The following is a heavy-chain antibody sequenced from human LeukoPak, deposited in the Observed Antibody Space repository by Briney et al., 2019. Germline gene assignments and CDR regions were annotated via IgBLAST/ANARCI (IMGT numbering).Heavy chain of an antibody. CDR1: GFTFSSYW. Sequence: AGGSLRLSRAASGFTFSSYWMSWVRQAPGKGLGWVANIKQDGSEKYYVDSVKGRFTISRDNAKNSLYLQMNSLRAEDTAVYYCARGRLKSAVPRTVTRPHFDCWGQGTLVTVSS. CDR3: ARGRLKSAVPRTVTRPHFDC. J-gene: IGHJ4*02. D-gene: IGHD4-17*01. CDR2: IKQDGSEK. V-gene: IGHV3-7*01.